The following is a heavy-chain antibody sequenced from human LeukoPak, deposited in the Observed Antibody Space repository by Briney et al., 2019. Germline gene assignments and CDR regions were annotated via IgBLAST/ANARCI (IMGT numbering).Heavy chain of an antibody. J-gene: IGHJ5*02. D-gene: IGHD1-14*01. CDR3: ARSGLGISCCNWFDP. CDR2: IHYSGIT. V-gene: IGHV4-31*03. CDR1: GVSISSGDYY. Sequence: SETLSLTCTVSGVSISSGDYYWSWIRQLPGKGLEWLGYIHYSGITYYNPSLASRLSISVDTSKNQFSLRVTSVTAADTAVFYCARSGLGISCCNWFDPWGQGTLVTVSS.